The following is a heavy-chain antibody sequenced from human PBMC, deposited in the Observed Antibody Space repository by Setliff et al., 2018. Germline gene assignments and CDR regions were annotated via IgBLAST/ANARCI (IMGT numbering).Heavy chain of an antibody. CDR3: AKDYDSSGYPRYYFDY. CDR2: ISWNSGSI. J-gene: IGHJ4*02. V-gene: IGHV3-9*03. CDR1: GFTFDDYA. D-gene: IGHD3-22*01. Sequence: SLSPSCAASGFTFDDYAMHWVRQAPGKGLEWVSGISWNSGSIGYSDSVKGRFTISRDNAKNSLYLQMNSLRAEDMALYYCAKDYDSSGYPRYYFDYWGQGTLVTVSS.